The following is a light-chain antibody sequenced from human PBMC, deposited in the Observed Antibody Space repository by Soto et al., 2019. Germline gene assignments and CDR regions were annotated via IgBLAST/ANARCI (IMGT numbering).Light chain of an antibody. J-gene: IGKJ4*01. V-gene: IGKV3-20*01. CDR2: GAS. CDR1: QSVNTDY. Sequence: ETVLTQSPGTLSLSPGESATMSCRATQSVNTDYLDWYQQRPGLAPRLLIFGASGRATGIPDRFSGSGSGTDFTITISRLEPEEFAIYYCQQYGTSPLTFGGGTKV. CDR3: QQYGTSPLT.